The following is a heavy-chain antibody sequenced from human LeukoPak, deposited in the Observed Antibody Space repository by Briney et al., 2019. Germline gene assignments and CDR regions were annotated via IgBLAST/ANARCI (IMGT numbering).Heavy chain of an antibody. J-gene: IGHJ5*02. D-gene: IGHD2-2*01. V-gene: IGHV3-48*01. CDR1: GFTFSSYS. CDR3: AREAIVVVPAAMTHWFDP. CDR2: ISSSSSTI. Sequence: GGSLRLSCAASGFTFSSYSMNWVRQAPGKGLEWVSYISSSSSTIYYADSVKGRFTISRDNAKNSLYLQMNSLRAEDTAGYYCAREAIVVVPAAMTHWFDPWGQGTLVTVSS.